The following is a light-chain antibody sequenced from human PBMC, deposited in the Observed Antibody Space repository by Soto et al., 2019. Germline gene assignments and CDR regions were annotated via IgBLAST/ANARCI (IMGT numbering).Light chain of an antibody. V-gene: IGLV2-14*01. J-gene: IGLJ1*01. CDR3: SSYTSSSTNV. CDR1: SSDVGGYNY. CDR2: EVS. Sequence: QSVLTQPASVSGSPGQSITISCTGTSSDVGGYNYVSWYQQHPGKAPKLMIYEVSNRPSGVSNSFSGSKSGNTASLTISGLQAEDEADYYCSSYTSSSTNVFGTGTKLTVL.